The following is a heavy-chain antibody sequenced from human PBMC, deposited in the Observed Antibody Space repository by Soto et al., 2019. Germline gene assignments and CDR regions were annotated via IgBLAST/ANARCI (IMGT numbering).Heavy chain of an antibody. CDR1: GFTLSTYA. V-gene: IGHV3-23*01. CDR3: ANHRGNPSGAFDI. Sequence: EVQLLESGGGLVQPGGSLRLSCVASGFTLSTYAMSWVRQAPGKGLGLVSGITGSGGSTYYADSVKGRFTISRDNSKSTVSLHRNSRRAEDTAVYYCANHRGNPSGAFDIWGQGTMVTVSS. D-gene: IGHD3-10*01. CDR2: ITGSGGST. J-gene: IGHJ3*02.